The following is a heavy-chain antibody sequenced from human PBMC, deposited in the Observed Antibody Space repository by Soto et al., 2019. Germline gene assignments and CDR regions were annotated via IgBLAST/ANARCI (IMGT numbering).Heavy chain of an antibody. V-gene: IGHV4-39*01. CDR1: GGSISSSSYY. Sequence: QLQLQESGPRLVKPSETLSLTCTVSGGSISSSSYYWGWIRQPPGKGLEWIGSIYYSGSTYYNPSLKSRVTISVDTSKNQFSLKLSSVTAADTAVYYCAASVSGSYAPCDDWGPGTLGTVSS. CDR3: AASVSGSYAPCDD. CDR2: IYYSGST. D-gene: IGHD1-26*01. J-gene: IGHJ4*02.